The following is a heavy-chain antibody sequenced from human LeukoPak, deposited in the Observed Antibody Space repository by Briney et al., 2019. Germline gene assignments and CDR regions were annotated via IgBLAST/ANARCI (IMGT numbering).Heavy chain of an antibody. J-gene: IGHJ6*02. CDR2: INPNTGAT. CDR1: GYTLTGHY. CDR3: ASVGVVADYGLDV. D-gene: IGHD2-15*01. V-gene: IGHV1-2*02. Sequence: ASVKVPCKASGYTLTGHYLHWARQAPGQGLEWMGWINPNTGATTYAQRFQGRVTLTRDTSISTAYMDLSRLRPDDTAVYYCASVGVVADYGLDVWGQGTTVTVSS.